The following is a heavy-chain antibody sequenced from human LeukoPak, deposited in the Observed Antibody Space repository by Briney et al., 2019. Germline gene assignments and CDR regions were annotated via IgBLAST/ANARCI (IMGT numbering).Heavy chain of an antibody. Sequence: SQTLSLTCTVSGGSISSGGYYWSWIRQHPGKGLEWIGYIYYGGSTYYNPSLKSRVTISVDTSKNQFSLKLSSETAADTAVYYCARDRANYYRTYYYYGMDVWGQGTTVTVSS. D-gene: IGHD3-10*01. CDR2: IYYGGST. J-gene: IGHJ6*02. CDR1: GGSISSGGYY. CDR3: ARDRANYYRTYYYYGMDV. V-gene: IGHV4-31*03.